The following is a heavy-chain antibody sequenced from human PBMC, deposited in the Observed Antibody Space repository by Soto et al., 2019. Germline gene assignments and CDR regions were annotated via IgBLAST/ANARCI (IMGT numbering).Heavy chain of an antibody. Sequence: ASVKLSCKASVYTFTSYDINWLRHATGQGLEWMGWMNPNSGNTGYAQKFQGRVTMTRNTSISTAYMELSSLRSEDTAVYYCAREGLSSSSGYDYWGQGTLVTVSS. CDR1: VYTFTSYD. J-gene: IGHJ4*02. V-gene: IGHV1-8*01. D-gene: IGHD6-6*01. CDR2: MNPNSGNT. CDR3: AREGLSSSSGYDY.